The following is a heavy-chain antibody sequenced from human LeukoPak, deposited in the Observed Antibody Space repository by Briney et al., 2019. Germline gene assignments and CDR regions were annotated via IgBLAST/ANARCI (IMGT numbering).Heavy chain of an antibody. CDR2: IYYSGST. V-gene: IGHV4-31*03. Sequence: KPSETLSLTCTVSGGSISSGGYYWSWIRQHPGKGLEWIGYIYYSGSTYYNPSLKSRVTISVDTSKNQFSLKLSSVTAADTAVYYCTRRYYHDSSGYQSDFWGQGTLVTVSS. CDR3: TRRYYHDSSGYQSDF. CDR1: GGSISSGGYY. D-gene: IGHD3-22*01. J-gene: IGHJ4*02.